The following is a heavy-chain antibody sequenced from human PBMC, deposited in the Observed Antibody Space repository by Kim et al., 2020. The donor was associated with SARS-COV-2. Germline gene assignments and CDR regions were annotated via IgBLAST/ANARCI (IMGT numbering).Heavy chain of an antibody. CDR3: ARDDASPDHSGLRGYFQR. CDR2: TSSDGNNK. V-gene: IGHV3-30*03. Sequence: GGSLRLSCVASGFIFSNFGMHWVRQAPSKGLERVAITSSDGNNKYYADSVKGRFTISRDNSKNTLYLQMDSLRTEDTAVYYCARDDASPDHSGLRGYFQRGGQGTLV. D-gene: IGHD1-26*01. J-gene: IGHJ1*01. CDR1: GFIFSNFG.